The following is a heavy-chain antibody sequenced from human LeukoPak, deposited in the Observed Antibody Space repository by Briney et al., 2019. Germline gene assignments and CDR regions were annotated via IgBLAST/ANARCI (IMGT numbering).Heavy chain of an antibody. CDR1: GGSISSYY. CDR2: IYYSGST. D-gene: IGHD3-22*01. V-gene: IGHV4-59*01. Sequence: SETLSLTCTVSGGSISSYYWSWIRQPPGKGLEWIGHIYYSGSTNYNPSLKSQVTISVDTSKNQFSLKLSSVTAADTAVYYCARADSSGYYVGYWGQGTLVTVSS. J-gene: IGHJ4*02. CDR3: ARADSSGYYVGY.